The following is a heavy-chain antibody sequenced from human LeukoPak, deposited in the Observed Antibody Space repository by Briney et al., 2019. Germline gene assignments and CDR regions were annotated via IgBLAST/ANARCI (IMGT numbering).Heavy chain of an antibody. CDR3: ARVVTAPFSFDY. CDR2: INHSGST. Sequence: SETLSLTCAVYGGSFSGYYWSRIRQPPGKGLEWIGEINHSGSTNYNPSLKSRVTISVDTSKNRFSLKLSSVTAADTAVYYCARVVTAPFSFDYWGQGTLVTVSS. J-gene: IGHJ4*02. V-gene: IGHV4-34*01. CDR1: GGSFSGYY. D-gene: IGHD2-21*02.